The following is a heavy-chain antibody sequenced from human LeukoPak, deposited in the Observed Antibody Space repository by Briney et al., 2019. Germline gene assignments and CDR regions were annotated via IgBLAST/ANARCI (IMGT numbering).Heavy chain of an antibody. V-gene: IGHV4-4*07. CDR1: GGSISSYY. Sequence: SETLSLTCTVSGGSISSYYWSWIRQPAGKGLEWIGRIYTSGSTNYNPSLKSRVTISVDTSKNQFSLKLSSVTAADTAVYYCASLPEGGDRRQIDYWGQGTLVTVSS. J-gene: IGHJ4*02. CDR2: IYTSGST. D-gene: IGHD2-21*02. CDR3: ASLPEGGDRRQIDY.